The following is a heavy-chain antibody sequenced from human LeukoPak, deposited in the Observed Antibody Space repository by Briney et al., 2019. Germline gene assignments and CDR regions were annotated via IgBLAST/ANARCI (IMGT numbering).Heavy chain of an antibody. CDR2: IKQDGSET. D-gene: IGHD1-26*01. CDR3: ARGDRVGVTTGHFDY. Sequence: PGGSLRLSCVISGFTFSSYWVTWVRQAPGKGLEWVANIKQDGSETYYVDSVKGRSTISRDNAKDSVFLQMNSLRAEDTAVYYCARGDRVGVTTGHFDYWGQGTLVTVSS. CDR1: GFTFSSYW. J-gene: IGHJ4*02. V-gene: IGHV3-7*03.